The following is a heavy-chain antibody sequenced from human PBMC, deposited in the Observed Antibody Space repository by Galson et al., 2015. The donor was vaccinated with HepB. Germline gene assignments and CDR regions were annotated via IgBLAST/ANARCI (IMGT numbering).Heavy chain of an antibody. Sequence: SLRLSCAASGFTFSSYAMHWVRQAPGKGLEWVAVISYDGSNKYYADSVKGRFTISRDNSKNTLYLQMNSLRAEDTAVYYCARDGYGPPDYYYGMDVWGQGTTVTVSS. CDR1: GFTFSSYA. D-gene: IGHD5-18*01. CDR3: ARDGYGPPDYYYGMDV. J-gene: IGHJ6*02. CDR2: ISYDGSNK. V-gene: IGHV3-30-3*01.